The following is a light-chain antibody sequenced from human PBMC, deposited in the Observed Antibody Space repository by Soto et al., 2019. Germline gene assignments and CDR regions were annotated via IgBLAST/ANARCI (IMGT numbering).Light chain of an antibody. V-gene: IGKV1-5*01. Sequence: IQMTQSPSTLSAYVGDKVTISCRAGQSINNGLAWYQQKPGKAPKLLIYDASSLESGIPSRFGGSGSGTEFTLTISSLQPDDFATYYCQQSESPSLAFGGGTKVDIK. J-gene: IGKJ4*01. CDR1: QSINNG. CDR3: QQSESPSLA. CDR2: DAS.